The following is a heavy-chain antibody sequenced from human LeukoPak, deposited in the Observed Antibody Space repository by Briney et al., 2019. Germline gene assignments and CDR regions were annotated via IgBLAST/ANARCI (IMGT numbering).Heavy chain of an antibody. CDR1: GVSISGYW. V-gene: IGHV3-7*01. Sequence: GGSLRLSCAASGVSISGYWMTWVRQAPGKGLEWVGNRQHNGNIKNYMDSVRGRFTISRENAKNSVYLQMNSLRGEDSAVYFCGNQCSGGTCPEHWGQGTQVTVSS. J-gene: IGHJ1*01. CDR2: RQHNGNIK. D-gene: IGHD2-15*01. CDR3: GNQCSGGTCPEH.